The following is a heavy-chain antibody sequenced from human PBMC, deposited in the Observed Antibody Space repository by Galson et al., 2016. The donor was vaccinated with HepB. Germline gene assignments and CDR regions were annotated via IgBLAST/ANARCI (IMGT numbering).Heavy chain of an antibody. Sequence: SLRLSCAASGFRFSNYGMHWVRQAPGKGLEWVAADSKDGRRKFYADSVKGRFNISRDNSNSMLFLQMSSLTADDTALYYCARRHDYYPPVGCSFDYWGQGTLVSVSS. V-gene: IGHV3-30*03. CDR3: ARRHDYYPPVGCSFDY. CDR2: DSKDGRRK. D-gene: IGHD3-10*02. J-gene: IGHJ4*02. CDR1: GFRFSNYG.